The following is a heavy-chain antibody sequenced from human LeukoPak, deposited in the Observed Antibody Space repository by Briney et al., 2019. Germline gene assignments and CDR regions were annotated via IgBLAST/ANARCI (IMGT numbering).Heavy chain of an antibody. Sequence: GGSLRLSCAASGFTFSSNWMSWVRQAPGKGLEWVANIKQDGSEKYYVDSVKGRFTISRDNAKNLLFLQMNSLRAEDTAVYYCAREAWSSAWYWGQGTLVTVSS. CDR1: GFTFSSNW. CDR3: AREAWSSAWY. J-gene: IGHJ4*02. V-gene: IGHV3-7*03. D-gene: IGHD6-19*01. CDR2: IKQDGSEK.